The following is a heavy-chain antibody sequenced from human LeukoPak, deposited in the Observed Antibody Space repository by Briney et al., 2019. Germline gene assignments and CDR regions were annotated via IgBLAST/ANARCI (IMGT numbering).Heavy chain of an antibody. CDR1: GGSISSNSYY. Sequence: PSETLSLTCAVSGGSISSNSYYWGWIRQPPGKGLEWIGSIYHSGSTYYNPSLKSRVTISVDTSKNQFSLKLSSVTAADTAVYYCARSSHPQLYFDYWGQGTLVTVSS. D-gene: IGHD2-2*01. J-gene: IGHJ4*02. CDR2: IYHSGST. V-gene: IGHV4-39*07. CDR3: ARSSHPQLYFDY.